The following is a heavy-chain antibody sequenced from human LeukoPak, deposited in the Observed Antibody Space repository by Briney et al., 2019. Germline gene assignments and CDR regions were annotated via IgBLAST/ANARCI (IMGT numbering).Heavy chain of an antibody. CDR3: AKPHLWFGELTGFDP. D-gene: IGHD3-10*01. J-gene: IGHJ5*02. CDR1: GFTFSSYG. V-gene: IGHV3-23*01. Sequence: GGSLRLSCAASGFTFSSYGMSWVRQAPGKGLEWVSAISGSGGSTYYADSVKGRFTISRDNSKNTLYLQMNSLRAEDTAVYYCAKPHLWFGELTGFDPWGQGTLVTVSS. CDR2: ISGSGGST.